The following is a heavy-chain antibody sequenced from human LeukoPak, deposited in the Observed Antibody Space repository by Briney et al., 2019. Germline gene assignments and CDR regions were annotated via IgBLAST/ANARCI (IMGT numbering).Heavy chain of an antibody. V-gene: IGHV3-33*06. CDR1: GFTFSSYG. Sequence: GRSLRLSCAASGFTFSSYGMHWVRQAPGKGLEWVAAIWYDGSNKYYADSVKGRFTISRDNSKNTLYLQMNSLRAEDTAVYYCAKAPYYYDSSGYQDYWGQGTLVTVSS. D-gene: IGHD3-22*01. CDR2: IWYDGSNK. J-gene: IGHJ4*02. CDR3: AKAPYYYDSSGYQDY.